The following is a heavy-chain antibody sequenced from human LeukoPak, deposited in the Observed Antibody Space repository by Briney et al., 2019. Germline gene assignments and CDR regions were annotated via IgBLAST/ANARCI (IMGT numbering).Heavy chain of an antibody. D-gene: IGHD5-12*01. CDR2: IYFGRTT. CDR3: VRRDGRGGATMGSLDS. Sequence: PSETLSLTCTVSGDSITSSSHHWGWIRQSPGKGLEWIGSIYFGRTTYYNPSLSSRVALSVVTSKNQFSLQLTSVTAADTAVYYCVRRDGRGGATMGSLDSWGQGSLVTVSS. J-gene: IGHJ4*02. CDR1: GDSITSSSHH. V-gene: IGHV4-39*01.